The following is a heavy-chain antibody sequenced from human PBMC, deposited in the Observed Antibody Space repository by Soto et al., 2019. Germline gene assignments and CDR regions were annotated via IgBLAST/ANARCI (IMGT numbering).Heavy chain of an antibody. CDR3: ATGSLYYYGSGGMWDS. J-gene: IGHJ4*02. CDR2: MHHSGAT. D-gene: IGHD3-10*01. Sequence: QVRLQESGPGLVKPSGTLSLTCLVSGGSMSSPNWWSWVRQAPGKGLEWIAEMHHSGATNYNPSLKSRVIISIAKSKNQFTLNLSSGTAADTAVYYCATGSLYYYGSGGMWDSWGRGALVTVSS. V-gene: IGHV4-4*02. CDR1: GGSMSSPNW.